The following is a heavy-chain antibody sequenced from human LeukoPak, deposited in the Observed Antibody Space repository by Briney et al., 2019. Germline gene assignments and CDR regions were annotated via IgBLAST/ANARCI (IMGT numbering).Heavy chain of an antibody. CDR1: GGSISSGSYY. J-gene: IGHJ4*02. CDR2: IYTSGST. V-gene: IGHV4-61*02. D-gene: IGHD5-18*01. Sequence: SQTLSLTCTVSGGSISSGSYYWSWIRQPAGKGLEWIGRIYTSGSTNYNPSLKSRVTISVDTSKNQFSLKLSSVTAADTAVYYCATNPGGYSYNDYWGQGTLVTVSS. CDR3: ATNPGGYSYNDY.